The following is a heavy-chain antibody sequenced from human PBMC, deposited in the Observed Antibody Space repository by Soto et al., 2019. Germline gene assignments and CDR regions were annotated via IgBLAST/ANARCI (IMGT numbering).Heavy chain of an antibody. CDR1: DGSFSGYC. CDR3: ARGLRGWGYMDV. D-gene: IGHD6-19*01. Sequence: TLSLTCAVYDGSFSGYCGSLIRQPPGKGLEWIGEINHSGSTNYNPSLKSRVTISVDTSKNQFSLKLSSVTAADTAVYYCARGLRGWGYMDVWGKGTTVTVSS. CDR2: INHSGST. V-gene: IGHV4-34*01. J-gene: IGHJ6*03.